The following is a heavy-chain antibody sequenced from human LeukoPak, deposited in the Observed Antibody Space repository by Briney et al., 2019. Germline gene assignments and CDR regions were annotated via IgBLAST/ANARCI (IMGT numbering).Heavy chain of an antibody. V-gene: IGHV3-23*01. J-gene: IGHJ4*02. CDR3: AKRGRDGYNSPIDY. CDR1: GFTFSDYA. CDR2: ISGSGDWT. Sequence: GGSLRLSCAASGFTFSDYAMTWVRQAPGKGLEWVSGISGSGDWTSYGDAVKGRFTISRDNSKNTLYVQMNSLRAEDTAIYYCAKRGRDGYNSPIDYWGQGTLVTVSS. D-gene: IGHD5-24*01.